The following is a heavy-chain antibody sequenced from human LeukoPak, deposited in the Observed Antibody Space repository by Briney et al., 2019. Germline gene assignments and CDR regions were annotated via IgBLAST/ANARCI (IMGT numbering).Heavy chain of an antibody. CDR3: ARDQCSGWYYGNWFDP. CDR2: ISYDGSNK. J-gene: IGHJ5*02. V-gene: IGHV3-30*04. Sequence: GGSLRLSCAASGFTFSCYAMHWVRQAPGKGLEWVAVISYDGSNKYYADSVKGRFTISRDNSKNTLYLQMNSLRAEDTAVYYCARDQCSGWYYGNWFDPWGQGTLVTVSS. CDR1: GFTFSCYA. D-gene: IGHD6-19*01.